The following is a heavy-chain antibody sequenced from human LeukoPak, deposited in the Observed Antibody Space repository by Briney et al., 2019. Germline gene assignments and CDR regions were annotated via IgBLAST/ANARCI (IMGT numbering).Heavy chain of an antibody. Sequence: SETLSLTCTVSGGSLSGYYWHWIRQPPGKGLEWIGYISRSGGTNYNPSLKSRVTISRDTSKNQFSLILTSLTAADTAVYFCARAAYSDGWSYVYFDYWGQGTLVTVSS. D-gene: IGHD6-19*01. J-gene: IGHJ4*02. CDR1: GGSLSGYY. CDR3: ARAAYSDGWSYVYFDY. CDR2: ISRSGGT. V-gene: IGHV4-59*01.